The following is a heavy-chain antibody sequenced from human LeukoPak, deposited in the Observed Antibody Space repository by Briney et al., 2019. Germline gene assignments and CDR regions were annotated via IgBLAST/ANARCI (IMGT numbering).Heavy chain of an antibody. J-gene: IGHJ1*01. V-gene: IGHV1-18*01. CDR2: ISAYNGNT. D-gene: IGHD6-13*01. Sequence: ASVKVSCKASGYTFTSYGISWVRQAPGQGLEWIGWISAYNGNTNYAQKLQGRVTMTTDTSTSTAYMELRSLRSDDTAVYYCARDTFAIAAATYFQHWGQGTLVTVSS. CDR3: ARDTFAIAAATYFQH. CDR1: GYTFTSYG.